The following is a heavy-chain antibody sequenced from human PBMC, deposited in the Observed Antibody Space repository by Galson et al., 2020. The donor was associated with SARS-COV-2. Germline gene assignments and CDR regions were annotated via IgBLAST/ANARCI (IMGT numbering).Heavy chain of an antibody. D-gene: IGHD3-22*01. CDR3: ARPSSSGYYSVWYFDL. Sequence: SETLSLTCAVSGYSISSDFYWGWIRQPPGKGLEWIGNIYHSGSTYYNPSLKSRVTISIDTSKNQFSLKLSSVTAADTAVYYCARPSSSGYYSVWYFDLWGRGTLVTVSS. V-gene: IGHV4-38-2*01. CDR1: GYSISSDFY. J-gene: IGHJ2*01. CDR2: IYHSGST.